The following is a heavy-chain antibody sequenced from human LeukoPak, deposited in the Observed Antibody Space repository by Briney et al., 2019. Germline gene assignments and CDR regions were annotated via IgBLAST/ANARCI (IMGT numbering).Heavy chain of an antibody. CDR2: INHSGST. CDR3: ARAYYDFWSGYYGAFDI. J-gene: IGHJ3*02. D-gene: IGHD3-3*01. V-gene: IGHV4-34*01. CDR1: GGSFSGYY. Sequence: PSETLSLTCAVYGGSFSGYYWSWIRQPPGKGLEWIGEINHSGSTNYNPSRKSRVTISVDTSKNQFSLKLSSVTAADTAVYYCARAYYDFWSGYYGAFDIWGQGTMVTVSS.